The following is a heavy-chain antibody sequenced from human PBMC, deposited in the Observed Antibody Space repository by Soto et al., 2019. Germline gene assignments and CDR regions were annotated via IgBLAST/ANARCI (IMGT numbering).Heavy chain of an antibody. V-gene: IGHV3-15*07. CDR3: ARVLGSSWYVDSGPTGWFDP. J-gene: IGHJ5*02. CDR1: GFTFSNAW. D-gene: IGHD6-13*01. Sequence: GGSLRLSCAASGFTFSNAWMNWVRQAPGKGLEWVGRIKSKTDGGTTDYAAPVEGRFTISRDDSKNTLYLQMNSLKTEDTAVYYCARVLGSSWYVDSGPTGWFDPWGQGTLVTVSS. CDR2: IKSKTDGGTT.